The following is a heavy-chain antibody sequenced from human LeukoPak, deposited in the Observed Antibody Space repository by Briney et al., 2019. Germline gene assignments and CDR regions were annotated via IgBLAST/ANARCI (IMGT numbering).Heavy chain of an antibody. Sequence: PSETLSLTCTGSGGSIGSFYWTWIRQPPGKGLEWIGYIYHSGTTNYNPSLKSRVTISVDTSKNQFSLKLSSVTAADTAVYYCARASVLLSMDVWGKGTTVTISS. CDR2: IYHSGTT. CDR3: ARASVLLSMDV. D-gene: IGHD3-10*01. J-gene: IGHJ6*03. CDR1: GGSIGSFY. V-gene: IGHV4-59*01.